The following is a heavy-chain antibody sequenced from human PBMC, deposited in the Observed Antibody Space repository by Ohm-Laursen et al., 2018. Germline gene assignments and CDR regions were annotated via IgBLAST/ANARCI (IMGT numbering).Heavy chain of an antibody. CDR1: GGSISSGSYY. Sequence: TLSLTCTVSGGSISSGSYYWTWIRQPPGKGLEWIGYSYYSGSTDYNPSLKSRVTISVDTSKNQFSLNLRSVTAADTAVYYCAREGGWSALDVWGQGTTVIVSS. J-gene: IGHJ6*02. D-gene: IGHD3-3*01. CDR2: SYYSGST. V-gene: IGHV4-61*01. CDR3: AREGGWSALDV.